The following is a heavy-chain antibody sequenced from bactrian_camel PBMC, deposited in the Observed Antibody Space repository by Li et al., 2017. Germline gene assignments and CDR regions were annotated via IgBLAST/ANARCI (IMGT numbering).Heavy chain of an antibody. CDR3: AEDDTIERHVGYRDQRVPFEPCYLLLKTRGITHQI. J-gene: IGHJ4*01. CDR2: IIAAGGTQRI. V-gene: IGHV3S1*01. Sequence: HVQLVESGGGSVEAGGSLRLSCQASGYVYSYCMCWFRQTPGGYERQGVAAIIAAGGTQRIYYTDSVKDRFTISLDNEKGTMTLDITGLKPEDTAMYYCAEDDTIERHVGYRDQRVPFEPCYLLLKTRGITHQIWGRGTQVTVS. CDR1: GYVYSYC. D-gene: IGHD3*01.